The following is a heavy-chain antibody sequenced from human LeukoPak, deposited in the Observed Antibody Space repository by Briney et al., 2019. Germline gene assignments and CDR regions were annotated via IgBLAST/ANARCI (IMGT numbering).Heavy chain of an antibody. Sequence: SGGSLRLSCAASGFTFSSYEMNWVRQAPGKGLEWVSSISRGGSPIFYADSVRGRFTTSRDNAKNSLFLQMNSLRAEDTAFYYCANLLRYATIYDFWGHGALVTVSS. V-gene: IGHV3-48*03. CDR2: ISRGGSPI. J-gene: IGHJ4*01. CDR1: GFTFSSYE. CDR3: ANLLRYATIYDF. D-gene: IGHD5-24*01.